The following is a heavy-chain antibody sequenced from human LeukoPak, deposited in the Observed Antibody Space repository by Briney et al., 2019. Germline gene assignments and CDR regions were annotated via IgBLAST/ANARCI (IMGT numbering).Heavy chain of an antibody. D-gene: IGHD2-2*01. CDR2: IIPIFGTA. J-gene: IGHJ4*02. CDR3: ARGGPIVVVPAANFDY. Sequence: ASVKVSCKASGGTFSSYATSWVRQAPGQGLEWMGGIIPIFGTANYAQKFQGRVTITADESTSTAYMELSSLRSEDTAVYYCARGGPIVVVPAANFDYWGQGTLVTVSS. CDR1: GGTFSSYA. V-gene: IGHV1-69*01.